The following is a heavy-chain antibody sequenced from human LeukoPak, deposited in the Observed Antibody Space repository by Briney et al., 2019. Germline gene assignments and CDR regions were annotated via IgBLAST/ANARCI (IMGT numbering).Heavy chain of an antibody. D-gene: IGHD3-10*01. CDR3: AKAAHRLLWFGELSN. J-gene: IGHJ4*02. CDR2: INWNSAEV. CDR1: GFTFDDYA. Sequence: PGGSLRLSCAASGFTFDDYAMHWVRQVPGKGLKWISGINWNSAEVGYADSVKGRFTISRDNSKNTLYLQMNSLRAEDTAVYYCAKAAHRLLWFGELSNWGQGTLVTVSS. V-gene: IGHV3-9*01.